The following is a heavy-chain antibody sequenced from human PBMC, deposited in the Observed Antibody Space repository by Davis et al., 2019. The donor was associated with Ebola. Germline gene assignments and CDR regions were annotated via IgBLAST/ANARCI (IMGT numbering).Heavy chain of an antibody. CDR3: ARAVGATSGWFDP. J-gene: IGHJ5*02. CDR2: INHSGST. D-gene: IGHD1-26*01. Sequence: SETLSLPCTVPGGPISSRTSYCGWICQPPRMGLEWIGAINHSGSTNYNPSLKSRLTISVDTSKNQFSLKLSSVTAADTAVYYCARAVGATSGWFDPWGQGTLVTVSS. CDR1: GGPISSRTSY. V-gene: IGHV4-39*07.